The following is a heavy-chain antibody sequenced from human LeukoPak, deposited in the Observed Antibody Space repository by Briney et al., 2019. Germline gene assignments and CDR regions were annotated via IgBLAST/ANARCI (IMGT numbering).Heavy chain of an antibody. D-gene: IGHD6-19*01. Sequence: GGSLRLSCAASGFTFSSYAMHWVRQAPGKGLEWVAVISYDGSNKYYADSVKGRFTISRDNSKNTLYLQMNSLRAEDTAVYYCARGFRYSSGWYGSYFDYWGQGTLVTVSS. J-gene: IGHJ4*02. V-gene: IGHV3-30*04. CDR3: ARGFRYSSGWYGSYFDY. CDR2: ISYDGSNK. CDR1: GFTFSSYA.